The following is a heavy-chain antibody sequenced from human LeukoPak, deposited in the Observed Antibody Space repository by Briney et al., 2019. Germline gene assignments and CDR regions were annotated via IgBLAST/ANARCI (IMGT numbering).Heavy chain of an antibody. J-gene: IGHJ4*02. Sequence: ASVKVSCKASGYTFTGYYMHWVRQAPGQGLEWMGWINPNSGGTNYAQKFQGRVTMTRETSISTAYMELSRLRSDDTAVYYCARVSLNFWSGYRTKKFDYWGQGTLVTVSS. V-gene: IGHV1-2*02. CDR2: INPNSGGT. D-gene: IGHD3-3*01. CDR3: ARVSLNFWSGYRTKKFDY. CDR1: GYTFTGYY.